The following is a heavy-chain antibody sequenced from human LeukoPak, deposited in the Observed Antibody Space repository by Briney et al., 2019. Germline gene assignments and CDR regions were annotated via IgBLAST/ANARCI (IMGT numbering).Heavy chain of an antibody. D-gene: IGHD3-9*01. J-gene: IGHJ4*02. CDR3: ACQYYDILTGYYVDY. CDR2: INHSGST. Sequence: SETLSLTCAVYGGSFSGYYWSWIRQPPGKGLEWIGEINHSGSTNYNPSLKSRVTISVDTSKNQFSLKLSSVTAADTAVYYCACQYYDILTGYYVDYWGQGTLVTVSS. V-gene: IGHV4-34*01. CDR1: GGSFSGYY.